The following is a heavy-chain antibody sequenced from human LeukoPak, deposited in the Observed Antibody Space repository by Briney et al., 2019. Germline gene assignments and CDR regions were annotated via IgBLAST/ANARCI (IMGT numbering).Heavy chain of an antibody. CDR3: ASELAFRGEEVPRTSFRLLGAGFDP. CDR2: ISSSGST. CDR1: GDSISSGDYY. Sequence: SETLSLTCTVSGDSISSGDYYWSWIRQPAGKGLEWIGRISSSGSTNYNPSLKSRVTISLDTSKNQFSLKLSSVTAADTAVYYCASELAFRGEEVPRTSFRLLGAGFDPWGQGTLVTVSS. J-gene: IGHJ5*02. V-gene: IGHV4-61*02. D-gene: IGHD3-10*01.